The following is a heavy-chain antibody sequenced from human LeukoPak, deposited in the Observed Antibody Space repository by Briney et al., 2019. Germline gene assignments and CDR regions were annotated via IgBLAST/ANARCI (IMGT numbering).Heavy chain of an antibody. CDR1: GFTFSSYE. Sequence: PGGSLRLSCAAAGFTFSSYEMNWVRQAPGKGLEWVSYISSSGSTIYYAESVKGRFTISRDNSKKTLTLQMNSLRPDDTAVYYCAKVQVEGGYNKWLDAWGQGTLVTVSS. D-gene: IGHD1-1*01. CDR2: ISSSGSTI. V-gene: IGHV3-48*03. CDR3: AKVQVEGGYNKWLDA. J-gene: IGHJ5*02.